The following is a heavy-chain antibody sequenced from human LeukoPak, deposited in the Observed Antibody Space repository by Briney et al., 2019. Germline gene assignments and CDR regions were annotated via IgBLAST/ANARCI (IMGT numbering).Heavy chain of an antibody. CDR1: GFAASNNY. CDR3: ARLRRELCGLSFDD. J-gene: IGHJ4*02. Sequence: PGGSLSLSCAASGFAASNNYMSWVRQAPGEGLEWVSVIYSAGSPSYADSVRGRFTISRDNSKNTLYLQMNSLRAEDTAVYYCARLRRELCGLSFDDWGQGTRVTVSS. D-gene: IGHD1-7*01. CDR2: IYSAGSP. V-gene: IGHV3-66*04.